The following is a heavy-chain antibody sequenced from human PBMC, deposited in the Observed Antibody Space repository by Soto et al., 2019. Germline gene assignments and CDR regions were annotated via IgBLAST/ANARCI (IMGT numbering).Heavy chain of an antibody. V-gene: IGHV6-1*01. D-gene: IGHD3-10*01. CDR2: TNYGSKWSY. Sequence: PSETLSLTCAISGDSVSDSSVSWNWIRQSPSRGLEWLGRTNYGSKWSYAYAESVRSRITINADTSKNQFSLHLNSVTAEDTAVYYCARDYYGSRDYYYYYMDVWGKGTTVTVSS. J-gene: IGHJ6*03. CDR3: ARDYYGSRDYYYYYMDV. CDR1: GDSVSDSSVS.